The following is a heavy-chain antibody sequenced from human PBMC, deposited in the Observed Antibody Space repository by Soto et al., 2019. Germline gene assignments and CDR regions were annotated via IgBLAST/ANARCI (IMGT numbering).Heavy chain of an antibody. CDR3: ARERPDGARLDP. V-gene: IGHV4-30-2*01. D-gene: IGHD6-6*01. CDR2: IFHSGST. Sequence: SETLSLTCVVSGGSISSGGYSWSWLRQPPGKGLEWIGYIFHSGSTYYNPSLKSRVTISVDGSKNHFSLELSSVTAADTAVYYCARERPDGARLDPWGQGTLVTVSS. J-gene: IGHJ5*02. CDR1: GGSISSGGYS.